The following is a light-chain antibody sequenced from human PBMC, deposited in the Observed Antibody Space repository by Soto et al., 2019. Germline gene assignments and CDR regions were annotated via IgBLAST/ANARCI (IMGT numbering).Light chain of an antibody. Sequence: QSVLTQPASVSGSPGQSITISCTGTNSDVGGYDYVSWYQQYSGKAPKVIIYEVRKRPSGISNRFSGSKSGNMASLTISGLQAVDEADYYCSSYTDSATRVFGTGTKVTVL. V-gene: IGLV2-14*01. CDR1: NSDVGGYDY. CDR2: EVR. CDR3: SSYTDSATRV. J-gene: IGLJ1*01.